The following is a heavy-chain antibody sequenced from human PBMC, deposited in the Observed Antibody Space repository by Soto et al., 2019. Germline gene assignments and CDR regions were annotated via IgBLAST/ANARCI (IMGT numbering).Heavy chain of an antibody. CDR2: IIPIFGTA. CDR1: GGTFSSYA. V-gene: IGHV1-69*13. J-gene: IGHJ4*02. Sequence: SVKVSCKASGGTFSSYAISWVRQAPGQGLEWMGGIIPIFGTANYAQKFQGRVTITADESTSTAYMELSSLRSEDTAVYYCATGGSYEQNFDYWGQGTLVTVSS. CDR3: ATGGSYEQNFDY. D-gene: IGHD1-26*01.